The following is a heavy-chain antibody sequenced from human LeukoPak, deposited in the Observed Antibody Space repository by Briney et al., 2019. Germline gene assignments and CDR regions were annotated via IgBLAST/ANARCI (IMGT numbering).Heavy chain of an antibody. CDR2: ISRAGDRT. CDR3: ARGESFAFDL. V-gene: IGHV3-23*01. J-gene: IGHJ3*01. Sequence: QAGESLRLSCVGSGFIFSSYDMGWVRQAPGKWLEWVSSISRAGDRTYYEDSVKGRFTFSRDNSRNTMYLQMNSLRAEDTAVYYCARGESFAFDLWGQGTAVTVSS. CDR1: GFIFSSYD.